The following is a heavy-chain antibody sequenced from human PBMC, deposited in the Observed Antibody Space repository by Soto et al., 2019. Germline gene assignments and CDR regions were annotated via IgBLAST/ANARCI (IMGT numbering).Heavy chain of an antibody. Sequence: QVQLVQSGAGVQKPGASVKVSCEASGYRFTAYYMHWVRQAPGQGLEWMAIINPSSGVANYAQWFQGRFTMTRDTSTSTVYMELSRLRSEDTAVYYCARSPPLRECPGGDCSHFDYLGQGTLVTVS. D-gene: IGHD2-21*02. CDR2: INPSSGVA. J-gene: IGHJ4*02. CDR3: ARSPPLRECPGGDCSHFDY. CDR1: GYRFTAYY. V-gene: IGHV1-46*01.